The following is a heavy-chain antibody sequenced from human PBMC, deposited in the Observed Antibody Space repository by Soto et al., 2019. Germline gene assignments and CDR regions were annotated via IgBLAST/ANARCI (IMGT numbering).Heavy chain of an antibody. CDR3: ARLRSSWPYDMDV. D-gene: IGHD6-13*01. CDR1: GGSISSGDYY. J-gene: IGHJ6*02. V-gene: IGHV4-30-4*01. CDR2: IYYSGST. Sequence: PSETLSLTCTVSGGSISSGDYYWSWIRQPPGKGLEWIGNIYYSGSTSYNPSLKSRVTISVDTSKNQFSLKLSSVTAADTAVYYCARLRSSWPYDMDVWGQGTTVTVSS.